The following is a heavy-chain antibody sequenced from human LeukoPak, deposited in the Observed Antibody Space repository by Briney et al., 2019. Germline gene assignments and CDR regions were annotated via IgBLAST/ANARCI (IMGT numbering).Heavy chain of an antibody. CDR3: AREGSYPFDY. CDR2: ISSSGGTM. J-gene: IGHJ4*02. Sequence: PGGSLRLSCAASGFTFSNYEMNWVRQAPGKGLEWVSYISSSGGTMYYADSVKGRFTISRDNAKNSLYLQMNSLRAEDTAVYYCAREGSYPFDYWGQGTLVTVSS. V-gene: IGHV3-48*03. CDR1: GFTFSNYE.